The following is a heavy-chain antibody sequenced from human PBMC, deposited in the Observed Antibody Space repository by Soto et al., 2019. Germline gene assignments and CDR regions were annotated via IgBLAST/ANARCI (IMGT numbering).Heavy chain of an antibody. CDR1: GFTFSSYA. CDR2: ISGSGGST. V-gene: IGHV3-23*01. Sequence: GGSLRLSCAASGFTFSSYAMSWVRQAPGKGLEWVSAISGSGGSTYYADSVKCRFTISRDNSKNTLYLQMNSLRAEDTAVYYFAKELLAVAGPGNWFDPWGQGTLVTVSS. J-gene: IGHJ5*02. CDR3: AKELLAVAGPGNWFDP. D-gene: IGHD6-19*01.